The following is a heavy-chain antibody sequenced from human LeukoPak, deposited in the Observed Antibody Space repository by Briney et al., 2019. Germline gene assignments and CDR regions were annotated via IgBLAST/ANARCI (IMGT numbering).Heavy chain of an antibody. Sequence: GASVKVSCKASGYTFTGYYMHWVRQAPGQGLEWMGWINANSGGTNYTQRFQGRVTMTRDTSISTVYMEVSRLRSDDTAVYYCARERRGSCFDYWGQGTVVTVSS. CDR2: INANSGGT. J-gene: IGHJ4*02. CDR3: ARERRGSCFDY. CDR1: GYTFTGYY. V-gene: IGHV1-2*02. D-gene: IGHD3-10*01.